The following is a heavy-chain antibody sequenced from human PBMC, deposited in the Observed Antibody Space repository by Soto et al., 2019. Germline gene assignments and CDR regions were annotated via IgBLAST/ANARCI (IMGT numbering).Heavy chain of an antibody. CDR3: AKYRWGATTVTSIN. Sequence: GGFLRLSCVGSGFTFSSYPMNWVRQAPGKGLGWVSAISGTSDMTYYANSVTGRFTISRDNSKNTLYLQVSSLRVGDTAIYYCAKYRWGATTVTSINWGRGTLVTVSS. J-gene: IGHJ1*01. CDR2: ISGTSDMT. CDR1: GFTFSSYP. D-gene: IGHD4-4*01. V-gene: IGHV3-23*01.